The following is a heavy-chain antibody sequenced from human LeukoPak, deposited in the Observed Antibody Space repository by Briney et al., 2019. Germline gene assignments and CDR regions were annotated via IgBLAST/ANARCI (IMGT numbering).Heavy chain of an antibody. CDR2: ISYDGSNK. Sequence: GGSLRLSCAASGFTFSSYAMHWVRQAPGKGLEWVAVISYDGSNKYYADSVKGRFTISRDNSKNTLYLQMNSLRAEDTAVYYCARARRYGSGSQEFDYWGQGTLVTVSS. CDR3: ARARRYGSGSQEFDY. D-gene: IGHD3-10*01. CDR1: GFTFSSYA. J-gene: IGHJ4*02. V-gene: IGHV3-30*04.